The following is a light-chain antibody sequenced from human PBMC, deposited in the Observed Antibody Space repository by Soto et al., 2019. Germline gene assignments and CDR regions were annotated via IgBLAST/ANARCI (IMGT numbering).Light chain of an antibody. CDR2: DAS. V-gene: IGKV3-11*01. CDR1: QSVDIN. J-gene: IGKJ5*01. CDR3: QQRSNS. Sequence: VVLTQSPATLSVSPGERVTLSCSASQSVDINLAWYQQKPGQAPRLLIYDASNRATGIPARFSGSGSGTDFTLTISSLEPEDFAVYYCQQRSNSFGQGTRLEIK.